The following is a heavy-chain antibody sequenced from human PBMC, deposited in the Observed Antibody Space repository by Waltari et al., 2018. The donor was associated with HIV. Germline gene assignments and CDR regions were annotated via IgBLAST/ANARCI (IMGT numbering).Heavy chain of an antibody. D-gene: IGHD6-13*01. CDR3: ARRQQLTD. J-gene: IGHJ4*02. CDR1: GFTFSSSW. CDR2: IKEDGSEI. Sequence: EVRLVESGGGLVQPGGSLRLSCAASGFTFSSSWMTWVRQAPGKGLECVANIKEDGSEIHYVDSVKGRFTISRDNAKNSLYLQMNSLRAEDTAVYYCARRQQLTDWGQGTLVTVSS. V-gene: IGHV3-7*01.